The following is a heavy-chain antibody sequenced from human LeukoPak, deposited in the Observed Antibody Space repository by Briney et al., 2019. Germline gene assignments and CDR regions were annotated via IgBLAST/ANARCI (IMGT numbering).Heavy chain of an antibody. CDR2: IYPGDSDT. CDR3: ARHYDFIPGSP. Sequence: GESLKISCKASGYSFVSHWIVWVRQMPGKGLEWLGIIYPGDSDTRYSPSFQGQVTISADKSISTAYLQWSSLKASDTAMYYCARHYDFIPGSPWGQGTLVTVSS. J-gene: IGHJ5*02. V-gene: IGHV5-51*01. CDR1: GYSFVSHW. D-gene: IGHD3-3*01.